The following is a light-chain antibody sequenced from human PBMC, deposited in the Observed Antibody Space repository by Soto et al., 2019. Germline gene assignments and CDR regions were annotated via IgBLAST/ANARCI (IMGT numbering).Light chain of an antibody. CDR2: EVS. Sequence: SVLTQPPSASGSPGQSVTISCTGTSSDVGAYNHVSWYQQHPGKAPKLMIYEVSKRPSGVPDRFSGSKSGNTASLTVSGLQAEDEADYYCSSYAGSNNFFYVLGTGTKVTVL. CDR3: SSYAGSNNFFYV. CDR1: SSDVGAYNH. J-gene: IGLJ1*01. V-gene: IGLV2-8*01.